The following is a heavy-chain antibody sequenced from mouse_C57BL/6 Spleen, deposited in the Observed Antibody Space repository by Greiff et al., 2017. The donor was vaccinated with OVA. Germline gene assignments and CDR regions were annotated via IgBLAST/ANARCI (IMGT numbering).Heavy chain of an antibody. J-gene: IGHJ1*03. D-gene: IGHD1-1*01. V-gene: IGHV3-6*01. Sequence: EVQLQQSGPGLVKPSQSLSLTCSVTGYSITSGYYWNWIRQFPGNKLEWMGYISYDGSNNYNPSLKNRISITRDTSKNQFFLKLNSVTTEDTATYYCARGGLRGSSYRWYFDVWGTGTTVTVSS. CDR3: ARGGLRGSSYRWYFDV. CDR2: ISYDGSN. CDR1: GYSITSGYY.